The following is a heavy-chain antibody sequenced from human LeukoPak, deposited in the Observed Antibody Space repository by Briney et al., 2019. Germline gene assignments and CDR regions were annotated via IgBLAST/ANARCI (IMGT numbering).Heavy chain of an antibody. V-gene: IGHV3-7*01. Sequence: PGGSLRLSCAASGFDFSDKWMTWVRQAPGKGLEWVANIKQDGSEKDYMDSVKGRFTISRDNTKNSLHLQMNSLRADDTAVYYCASILLWFVYDYWGQGTLVTVSS. CDR1: GFDFSDKW. J-gene: IGHJ4*02. CDR3: ASILLWFVYDY. D-gene: IGHD3-10*01. CDR2: IKQDGSEK.